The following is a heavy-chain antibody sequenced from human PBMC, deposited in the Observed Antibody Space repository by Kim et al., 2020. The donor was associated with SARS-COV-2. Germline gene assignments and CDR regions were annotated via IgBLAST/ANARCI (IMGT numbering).Heavy chain of an antibody. CDR2: IIPIFGTA. CDR3: ARSRIAVAGPGDYYYYGMDV. D-gene: IGHD6-19*01. J-gene: IGHJ6*02. V-gene: IGHV1-69*13. Sequence: SVKVSCKASGGTFSSYAISWVRQAPGQGLEWMGGIIPIFGTANYAQKFQGRVTITADESTSTAYMELSSLRSEDTAVYYCARSRIAVAGPGDYYYYGMDVWGQGTTVTVSS. CDR1: GGTFSSYA.